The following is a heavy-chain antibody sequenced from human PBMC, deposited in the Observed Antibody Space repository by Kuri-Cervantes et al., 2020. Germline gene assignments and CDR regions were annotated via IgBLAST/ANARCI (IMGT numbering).Heavy chain of an antibody. CDR2: TSASGSNT. CDR1: GFTFSSYA. D-gene: IGHD3-10*01. CDR3: TLPYGDDY. J-gene: IGHJ4*02. Sequence: GGSLRLSCAASGFTFSSYAMTWVRQAPGKGLEWVSSTSASGSNTYYADSVKGRFTISRDNSKNTLYLQMNSLRAEDTAVYYCTLPYGDDYWGQGTLVTVSS. V-gene: IGHV3-23*01.